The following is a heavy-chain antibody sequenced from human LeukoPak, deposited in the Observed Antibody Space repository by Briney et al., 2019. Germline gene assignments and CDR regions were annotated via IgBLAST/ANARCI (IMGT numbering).Heavy chain of an antibody. D-gene: IGHD4-17*01. V-gene: IGHV1-69*13. CDR3: ARQLYYGDYDFDY. J-gene: IGHJ4*02. CDR2: IIPIFGTA. Sequence: SVKVSCKASGGTFSSYAISWVRQAPGQGLEWMGEIIPIFGTANYAQKFQGRVTITADESTSTAYMELSSLRSEDTAVYYCARQLYYGDYDFDYWGQGTLVTVSS. CDR1: GGTFSSYA.